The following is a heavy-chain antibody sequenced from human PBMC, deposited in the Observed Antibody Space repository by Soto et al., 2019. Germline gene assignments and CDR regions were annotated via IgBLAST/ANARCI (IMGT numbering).Heavy chain of an antibody. V-gene: IGHV3-13*01. CDR1: GFTFSSYD. J-gene: IGHJ6*02. CDR3: ARGRSGSYYGMDV. CDR2: IGTAGDT. D-gene: IGHD1-26*01. Sequence: GGSLRLSCAASGFTFSSYDMHWVRQATGKGLEWVSAIGTAGDTYYPGSVKGRFTISRENAKNSLYLQMNSLRAGDTAVYYCARGRSGSYYGMDVWGQGTTVTVSS.